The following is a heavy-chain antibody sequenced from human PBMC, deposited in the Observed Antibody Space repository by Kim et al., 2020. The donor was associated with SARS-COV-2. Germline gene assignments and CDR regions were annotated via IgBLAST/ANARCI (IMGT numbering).Heavy chain of an antibody. CDR3: ARQEYSYGLEYFQH. Sequence: SLSVQGQVTISADKSISTAYLQWSSLKASDTAMYYCARQEYSYGLEYFQHWGQGTLVTVSS. J-gene: IGHJ1*01. D-gene: IGHD5-18*01. V-gene: IGHV5-51*01.